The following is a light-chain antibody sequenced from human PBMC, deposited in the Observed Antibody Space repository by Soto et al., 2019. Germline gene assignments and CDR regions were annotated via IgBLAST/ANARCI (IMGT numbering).Light chain of an antibody. V-gene: IGLV2-14*03. CDR2: GVT. J-gene: IGLJ1*01. CDR3: SSFTSNRIYV. CDR1: HNEIGTYDY. Sequence: QSVRTQPASVSGSPGQSITSSGTGNHNEIGTYDYVSWYQQHPGRPPRLLIHGVTTRPSGISGRFSASKSGLTASLTISGLQPEDEADYYCSSFTSNRIYVFGPGTKVTVL.